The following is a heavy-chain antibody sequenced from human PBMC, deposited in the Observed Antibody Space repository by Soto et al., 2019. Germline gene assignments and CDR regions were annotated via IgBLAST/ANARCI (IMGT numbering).Heavy chain of an antibody. CDR2: INAGNGNT. V-gene: IGHV1-3*01. CDR3: ARCQRGASRNQEYYYYGMDV. J-gene: IGHJ6*02. Sequence: GASVKVSCKASGYTFTSYAMHWVRQAPGQRLEWMGWINAGNGNTKYSQKFQGRVTITRDTSASTAYMELSSLRSEDTAVYYCARCQRGASRNQEYYYYGMDVWGQGTTVTVSS. D-gene: IGHD1-26*01. CDR1: GYTFTSYA.